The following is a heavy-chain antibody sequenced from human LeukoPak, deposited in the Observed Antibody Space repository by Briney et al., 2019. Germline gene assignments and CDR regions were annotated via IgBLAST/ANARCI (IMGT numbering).Heavy chain of an antibody. CDR1: GYTFTSYD. V-gene: IGHV1-2*02. CDR3: ARDYCSSTSCYKVEADY. D-gene: IGHD2-2*02. J-gene: IGHJ4*02. Sequence: ASVKVSCKASGYTFTSYDINWVRQATGQGLEWMGWINPNSGGTNYAQKFQGRVTMTRDTSISTAYMELSRLRSDDTAVYYCARDYCSSTSCYKVEADYWGQGTLVTVSS. CDR2: INPNSGGT.